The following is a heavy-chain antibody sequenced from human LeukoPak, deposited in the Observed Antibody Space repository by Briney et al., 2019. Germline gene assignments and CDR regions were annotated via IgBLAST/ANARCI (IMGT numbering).Heavy chain of an antibody. J-gene: IGHJ3*02. CDR1: GGSISSGDYY. D-gene: IGHD4-17*01. Sequence: SETLSLTCTVSGGSISSGDYYWSWIRQPPGKGLEGIGYIYYSGSTYYNPSLKSRVTISVDTSKNQLSLKLSSVTAADTAVYYCARVYGDYDDAFDIWGQGTMVTVSS. CDR3: ARVYGDYDDAFDI. CDR2: IYYSGST. V-gene: IGHV4-30-4*08.